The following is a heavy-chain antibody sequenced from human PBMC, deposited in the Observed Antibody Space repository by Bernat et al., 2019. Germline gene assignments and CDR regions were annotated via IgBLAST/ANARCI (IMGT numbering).Heavy chain of an antibody. V-gene: IGHV1-24*01. Sequence: QVQLVQSGAEVKKPGASVKASCKVSGYTLTELSMHWLRQAPGKGLEWMGGFDPEDGETIYAQKFQGIVTITEHTSAGTAYMGLSSLRSEDTAEYYCAAEKRFFGKGMTWELLPLDIWGQGTMVTVSS. D-gene: IGHD1-26*01. CDR2: FDPEDGET. CDR1: GYTLTELS. J-gene: IGHJ3*02. CDR3: AAEKRFFGKGMTWELLPLDI.